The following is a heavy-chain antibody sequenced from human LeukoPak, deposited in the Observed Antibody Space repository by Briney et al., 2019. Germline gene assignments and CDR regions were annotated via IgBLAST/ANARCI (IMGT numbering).Heavy chain of an antibody. V-gene: IGHV1-3*01. CDR3: ARGEESSGWYVYWLPFDY. Sequence: ASVKVSCKASGYTFTSYAMHWVRQAPGQRLEWVGWINAGNGNTKYSQKFQGRVTITRDTSASTAYMELSSLRSEDTAVYYCARGEESSGWYVYWLPFDYWGQGTLVTVSS. J-gene: IGHJ4*02. CDR1: GYTFTSYA. D-gene: IGHD6-19*01. CDR2: INAGNGNT.